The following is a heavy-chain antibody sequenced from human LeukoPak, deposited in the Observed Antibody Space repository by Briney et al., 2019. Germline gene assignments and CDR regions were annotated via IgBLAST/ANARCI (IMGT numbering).Heavy chain of an antibody. CDR2: ISSSSNYI. D-gene: IGHD3-10*01. J-gene: IGHJ4*02. V-gene: IGHV3-21*01. CDR3: TRDLVYGSGTSDY. Sequence: NPGGSLRLSRAASGFSFSSYSMNWVRQAPGQGLEWVSSISSSSNYIYYADSVKGRFTISRDNARNSLYLQMNSLRAEDTAVYYCTRDLVYGSGTSDYWGQGTLVTVSS. CDR1: GFSFSSYS.